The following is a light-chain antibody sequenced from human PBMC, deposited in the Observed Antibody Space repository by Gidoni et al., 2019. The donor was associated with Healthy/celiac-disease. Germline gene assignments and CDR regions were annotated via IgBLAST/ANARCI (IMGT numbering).Light chain of an antibody. V-gene: IGLV2-14*03. Sequence: QSALPHPASVSGPPGLSITIPCTGTSSDVGGYNYVSCYQQHQGKAPKLMIYDVSNRPSGVSNRFSGSKSGNTASLTISGLQAEDEADYYCSSYTSSSTLVFGGGTKLTVL. CDR3: SSYTSSSTLV. J-gene: IGLJ2*01. CDR1: SSDVGGYNY. CDR2: DVS.